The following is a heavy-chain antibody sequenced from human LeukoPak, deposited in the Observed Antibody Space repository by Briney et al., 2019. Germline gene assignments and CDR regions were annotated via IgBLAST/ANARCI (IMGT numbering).Heavy chain of an antibody. CDR3: ARDGVDNGDKEDAFDV. CDR1: GFTFSSYE. D-gene: IGHD4-23*01. CDR2: ISSSGSSI. J-gene: IGHJ3*01. V-gene: IGHV3-48*03. Sequence: GGSLRLSCAASGFTFSSYEMNWVRQAPGKGLQWVSNISSSGSSILYAESVKGRFTISRDNGKKSLYLQMNSLRPEDTAMYYCARDGVDNGDKEDAFDVWGQGTRVTVSS.